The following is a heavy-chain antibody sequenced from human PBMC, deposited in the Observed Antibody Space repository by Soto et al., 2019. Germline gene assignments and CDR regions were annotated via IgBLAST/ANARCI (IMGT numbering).Heavy chain of an antibody. CDR3: ASSQKGYNWNYFDH. V-gene: IGHV4-39*01. D-gene: IGHD1-20*01. J-gene: IGHJ4*02. CDR2: AFYTGFT. Sequence: SEILSLTCAVSGGSISGSYYYWGWLRQSPGRGPEWIGSAFYTGFTSYNPSLESRVSVSVDTSKNQFSLKVSAVTAADTAVYYCASSQKGYNWNYFDHWGQGALVTVSS. CDR1: GGSISGSYYY.